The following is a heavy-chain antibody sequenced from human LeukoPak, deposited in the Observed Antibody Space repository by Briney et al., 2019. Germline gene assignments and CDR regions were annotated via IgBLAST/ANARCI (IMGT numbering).Heavy chain of an antibody. D-gene: IGHD5-12*01. J-gene: IGHJ4*02. Sequence: PGGSLRLSCAASGFTFSDYYMSWIRQAPGKGLEWVSYIGSSSSYTNYADSVKGRFTISRDNAKNSLYLQMNSLRAEDTAVYYCARVADGYSGYDSIDYWGQGTLVTVSS. CDR1: GFTFSDYY. CDR2: IGSSSSYT. V-gene: IGHV3-11*06. CDR3: ARVADGYSGYDSIDY.